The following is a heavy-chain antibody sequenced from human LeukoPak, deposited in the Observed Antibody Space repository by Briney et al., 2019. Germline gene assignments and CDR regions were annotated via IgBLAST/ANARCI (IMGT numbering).Heavy chain of an antibody. CDR1: GGSFSGYY. J-gene: IGHJ5*02. Sequence: SETLSFTGAVYGGSFSGYYWSWIRKPPGKGLEWFGEINHSGSTNYNPSLKSRVTISVDTSKNQFSLKLSSVTAADTAVYYCARTYSSGWAWFDPWGQGTLVTVSS. V-gene: IGHV4-34*01. CDR3: ARTYSSGWAWFDP. D-gene: IGHD6-19*01. CDR2: INHSGST.